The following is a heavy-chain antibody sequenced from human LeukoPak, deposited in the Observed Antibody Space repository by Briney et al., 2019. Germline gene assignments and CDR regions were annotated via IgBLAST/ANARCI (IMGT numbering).Heavy chain of an antibody. Sequence: GESLKISCKGSGYSFTSYWIGWVRQMPGKGLEWMGIIYPGDSDTRYSPSFQGQVTISADKSISTAYLQRSSLKASDTAMYYCAREPSLYCSGGSCYSGGRWFDPWGQGTLVTVSS. J-gene: IGHJ5*02. CDR2: IYPGDSDT. V-gene: IGHV5-51*01. CDR1: GYSFTSYW. CDR3: AREPSLYCSGGSCYSGGRWFDP. D-gene: IGHD2-15*01.